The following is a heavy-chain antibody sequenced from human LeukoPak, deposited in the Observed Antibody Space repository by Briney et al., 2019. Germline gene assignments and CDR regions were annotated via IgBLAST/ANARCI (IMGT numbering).Heavy chain of an antibody. CDR1: GGTFSSYA. V-gene: IGHV1-69*05. Sequence: SVKVSCKASGGTFSSYAISWVRQAPGQGLEWMGGIIPIFGTANYAQKFQGRVTITTDESTSTAYMELSNLRSEDTAVYYCASFGGPRIDPTYFDYWGQGTLVTVSS. CDR2: IIPIFGTA. J-gene: IGHJ4*02. D-gene: IGHD3-16*01. CDR3: ASFGGPRIDPTYFDY.